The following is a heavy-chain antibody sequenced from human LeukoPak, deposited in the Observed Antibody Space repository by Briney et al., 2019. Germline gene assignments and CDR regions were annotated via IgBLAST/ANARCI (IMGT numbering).Heavy chain of an antibody. CDR1: EFTFSDYY. D-gene: IGHD3-10*01. V-gene: IGHV3-11*04. CDR2: ISSTASTR. CDR3: ARCGDGLPCDFDY. Sequence: GGSLRLSCAASEFTFSDYYMSWIRQAPGKGLAWVSYISSTASTRYYADSVKGRFTISRDNAKNSLYLQMDSLRAEDTAVYYCARCGDGLPCDFDYWGQGTLVTVSS. J-gene: IGHJ4*02.